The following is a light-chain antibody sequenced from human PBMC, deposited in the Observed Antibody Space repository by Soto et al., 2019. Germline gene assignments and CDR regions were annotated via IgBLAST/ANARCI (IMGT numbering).Light chain of an antibody. CDR1: SGDVGAYNY. J-gene: IGLJ2*01. V-gene: IGLV2-8*01. CDR3: SSYAGSNIL. CDR2: EVI. Sequence: QSVLTQPPSASGSPGQSVTISCTGASGDVGAYNYVSWYQQHPGKAPKLMIYEVIKRPSGVPDRFSGSKSGNTASLTVSGLQAEDEADYYCSSYAGSNILFGGGTKVTVL.